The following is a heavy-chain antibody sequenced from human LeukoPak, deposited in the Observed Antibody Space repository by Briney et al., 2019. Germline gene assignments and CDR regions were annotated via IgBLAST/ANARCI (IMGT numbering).Heavy chain of an antibody. CDR2: ISSDGTEK. J-gene: IGHJ4*02. Sequence: GGSLRLSCAASGFTYSHYDMHWVRQAPGKGLEWVAVISSDGTEKYYADAVKGRFTISRDNSRNTLYLQMNSLRGEDTAVYYCAKDAQRGFDYSNSLEYWGQGTLVTVSS. D-gene: IGHD4-11*01. CDR3: AKDAQRGFDYSNSLEY. CDR1: GFTYSHYD. V-gene: IGHV3-30*18.